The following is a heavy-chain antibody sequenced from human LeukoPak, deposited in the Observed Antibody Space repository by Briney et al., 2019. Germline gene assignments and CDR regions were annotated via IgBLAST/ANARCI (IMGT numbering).Heavy chain of an antibody. V-gene: IGHV3-23*01. Sequence: PGGSLRLSCAASGFTFSSYAMSWVRQAPGKGLEWVSAISGSGGSTYYADSVKGRFTISRDNSKNTRYLQMNSLRAEDTAVYYCAKHDYSNFYYFDYWGQGTLVTVSS. D-gene: IGHD4-11*01. CDR2: ISGSGGST. CDR1: GFTFSSYA. J-gene: IGHJ4*02. CDR3: AKHDYSNFYYFDY.